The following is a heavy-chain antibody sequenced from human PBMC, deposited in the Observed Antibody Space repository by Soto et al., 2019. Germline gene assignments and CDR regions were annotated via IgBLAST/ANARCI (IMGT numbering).Heavy chain of an antibody. CDR3: ARDQSGIGYYVDWFDP. CDR1: GYTFTSYA. CDR2: INAGNGNT. Sequence: ASVKVSCKASGYTFTSYAMHWVRQAPGQRLEWMGWINAGNGNTKYSQKFQGRVTITRDTSASTAYMELSSLRSEDTAVYYCARDQSGIGYYVDWFDPWGQGTLVTVSS. V-gene: IGHV1-3*01. J-gene: IGHJ5*02. D-gene: IGHD3-10*02.